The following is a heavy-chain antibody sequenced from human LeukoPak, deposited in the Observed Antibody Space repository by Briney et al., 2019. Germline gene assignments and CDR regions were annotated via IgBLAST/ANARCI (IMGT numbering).Heavy chain of an antibody. CDR2: IRNKANNYAT. Sequence: PGGSLKLTCAASGFTFSVSAIYWVRQASGKGLEWIGRIRNKANNYATAYAASVKGRFTISGEDSKNTAYLQMNSLKTEDTAVYYCTYTSSSGVVYWGQGTLVTVSS. CDR3: TYTSSSGVVY. D-gene: IGHD6-6*01. J-gene: IGHJ4*02. CDR1: GFTFSVSA. V-gene: IGHV3-73*01.